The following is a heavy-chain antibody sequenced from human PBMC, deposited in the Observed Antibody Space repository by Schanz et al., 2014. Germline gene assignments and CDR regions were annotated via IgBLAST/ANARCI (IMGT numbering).Heavy chain of an antibody. J-gene: IGHJ6*02. V-gene: IGHV3-23*01. CDR3: LAPDYGMDV. Sequence: EVQLLESGGGLVQPGGSLRLSCAASGFIFSDYYMAWIRQAPGKGLEWVSLISDSGDTAYYADSVKGRFTISRDNFKGALYLQMSSLRAEDTAVYYCLAPDYGMDVWGQGTTVTVSS. CDR2: ISDSGDTA. CDR1: GFIFSDYY.